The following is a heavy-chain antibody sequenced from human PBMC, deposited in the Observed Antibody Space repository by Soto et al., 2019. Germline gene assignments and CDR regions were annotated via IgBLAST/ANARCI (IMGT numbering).Heavy chain of an antibody. V-gene: IGHV4-39*01. CDR1: GGSISSSSYY. CDR3: ARLKRITIFGVVIYNWFDP. D-gene: IGHD3-3*01. Sequence: PSETLSLTCTVSGGSISSSSYYWGWIRQPPGKGLEWIGSIYYSGSTYYNPSLKSRATISVDTSKNQFSLKLSSVTAADTAVYYCARLKRITIFGVVIYNWFDPWGQGTLVTVSS. CDR2: IYYSGST. J-gene: IGHJ5*02.